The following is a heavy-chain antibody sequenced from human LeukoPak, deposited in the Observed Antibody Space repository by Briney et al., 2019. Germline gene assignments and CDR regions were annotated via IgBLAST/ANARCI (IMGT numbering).Heavy chain of an antibody. V-gene: IGHV3-11*01. J-gene: IGHJ4*02. D-gene: IGHD5-12*01. CDR2: ISSSGSTI. Sequence: PGGSLRLSCAASGFTFSDYYMSWIRQAPGKGLEWVSYISSSGSTIYYADSVKGRFTISRDNAKNSLYLQMNSPRAEDTAVYYCARGPRDGYNPPHYWGQGTLVTVSS. CDR3: ARGPRDGYNPPHY. CDR1: GFTFSDYY.